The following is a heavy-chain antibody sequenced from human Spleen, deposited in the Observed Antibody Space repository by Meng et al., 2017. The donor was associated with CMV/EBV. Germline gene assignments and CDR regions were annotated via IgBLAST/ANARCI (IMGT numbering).Heavy chain of an antibody. CDR1: GFTVSSNY. D-gene: IGHD2-21*02. V-gene: IGHV3-53*01. J-gene: IGHJ5*01. CDR2: IYSGGST. CDR3: VRELRWWFDS. Sequence: GGSLRLSCAASGFTVSSNYMSWVRQAPGKGLEWVSVIYSGGSTYYADSVKGRFTVSRDNTKSSLYLQMNSLRVEDTAVYYCVRELRWWFDSWGQGTLVTVSS.